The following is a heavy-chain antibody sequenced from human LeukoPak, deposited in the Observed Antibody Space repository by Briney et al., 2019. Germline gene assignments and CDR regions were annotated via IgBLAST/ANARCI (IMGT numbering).Heavy chain of an antibody. CDR2: INHSGST. J-gene: IGHJ4*02. Sequence: SETLSLTCAVSGGSFSGYCWSWIRQPPGKGLEWIGEINHSGSTNYNPSLKSRVTISVDTSKNKFSLKLSSVTAADTAVYYCARGQTSSSYYFDYWGQGILVTVSS. CDR3: ARGQTSSSYYFDY. D-gene: IGHD6-6*01. CDR1: GGSFSGYC. V-gene: IGHV4-34*01.